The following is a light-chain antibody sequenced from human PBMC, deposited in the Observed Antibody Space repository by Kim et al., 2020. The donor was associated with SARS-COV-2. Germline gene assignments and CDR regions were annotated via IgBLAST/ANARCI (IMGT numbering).Light chain of an antibody. CDR2: DVS. J-gene: IGLJ1*01. CDR1: SSDVGGYNY. CDR3: SSYTSSSTYV. V-gene: IGLV2-14*04. Sequence: QSVTIPCTGTSSDVGGYNYVSWYQQHPGKAPKLMIYDVSKRPSGVSNRFSGSKSGNTASLTISGLQAEDEADYYCSSYTSSSTYVFGTGTKVTVL.